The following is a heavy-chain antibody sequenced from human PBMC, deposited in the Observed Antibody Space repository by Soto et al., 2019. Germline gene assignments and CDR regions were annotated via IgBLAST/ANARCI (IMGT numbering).Heavy chain of an antibody. CDR1: GFNFAVYA. CDR3: TRWIISTTPGLEHFQYTMDV. J-gene: IGHJ6*02. CDR2: IRNKAYRATT. V-gene: IGHV3-49*03. Sequence: EVELVESGGGLVQPGRSLRLSCLGSGFNFAVYAVSWFRQAPGKGLEWVGLIRNKAYRATTEYAASVKGRFTISRDESKSSAYLEMNDLDIEDTAVYYCTRWIISTTPGLEHFQYTMDVWGQGTTVTVSS. D-gene: IGHD3-3*01.